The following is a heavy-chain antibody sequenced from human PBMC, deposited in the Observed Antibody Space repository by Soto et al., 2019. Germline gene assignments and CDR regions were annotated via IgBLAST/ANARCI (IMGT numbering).Heavy chain of an antibody. J-gene: IGHJ1*01. CDR2: IKGDGSNT. CDR1: GFPLRDFY. V-gene: IGHV3-7*03. Sequence: GSPSPPCPTPGFPLRDFYISLDRQAPGKGPEWVGKIKGDGSNTQYVVSERGRFTISRHNAETLIYLQMNDLSVEDTAMYYCSRDPVTEVWGQGTQVTVSS. CDR3: SRDPVTEV.